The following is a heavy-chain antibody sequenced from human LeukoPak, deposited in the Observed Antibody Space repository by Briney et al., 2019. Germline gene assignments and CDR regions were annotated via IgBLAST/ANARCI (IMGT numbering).Heavy chain of an antibody. Sequence: SVKVSCKASGGTFSSYAISWVRQAPGQGLEWMGGIIPIFGTANYAQKFQGRVTITADESTSTAYMELSSLRSEDTAVYYCARLTYYYDSSGYSGRYYFDYWGQGTLVTVSS. CDR1: GGTFSSYA. CDR2: IIPIFGTA. CDR3: ARLTYYYDSSGYSGRYYFDY. J-gene: IGHJ4*02. V-gene: IGHV1-69*13. D-gene: IGHD3-22*01.